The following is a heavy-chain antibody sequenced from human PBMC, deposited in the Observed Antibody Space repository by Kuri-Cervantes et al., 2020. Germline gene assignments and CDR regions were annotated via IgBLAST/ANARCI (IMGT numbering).Heavy chain of an antibody. J-gene: IGHJ4*02. Sequence: GESLKISCAASGFTFSTYSMNWARQAPGKGLEYVSYISSSSSAMFYGDSVKGRFTISRDNSKNTVYLQMNSLRAEDTAVYYCAKENFDWLLYIDFWGQGTLVTVSS. D-gene: IGHD3-9*01. CDR2: ISSSSSAM. V-gene: IGHV3-48*01. CDR3: AKENFDWLLYIDF. CDR1: GFTFSTYS.